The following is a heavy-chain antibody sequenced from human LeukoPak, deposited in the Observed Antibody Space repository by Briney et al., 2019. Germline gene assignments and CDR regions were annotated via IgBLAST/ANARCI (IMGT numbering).Heavy chain of an antibody. CDR1: DGSISSSSYY. V-gene: IGHV4-39*01. CDR3: ARHRYYYDSSGYYGDPFDY. D-gene: IGHD3-22*01. CDR2: ISYSGST. J-gene: IGHJ4*02. Sequence: SETLSLTCTVSDGSISSSSYYWNWIRQPPGKGLEWIGTISYSGSTYYNPSLKSRGTISVDTSKNQFSLKLSSVTAADTAVYYCARHRYYYDSSGYYGDPFDYWGQGTLVTVSS.